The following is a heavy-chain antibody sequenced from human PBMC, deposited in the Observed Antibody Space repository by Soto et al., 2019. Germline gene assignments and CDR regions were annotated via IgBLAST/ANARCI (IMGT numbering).Heavy chain of an antibody. CDR1: GFTVSSNY. Sequence: EVQLVESGGGLIQPGGSLRLSCAASGFTVSSNYMSWVRQAPGKGLEWVSVIYSGGSTYYADSVKGRFTISRDNSKNTLYLQMNSLSAEDTAVYYCARDFVVVAAAGRGSYYYCGMDVWGQGTTVTVSS. CDR2: IYSGGST. CDR3: ARDFVVVAAAGRGSYYYCGMDV. V-gene: IGHV3-53*01. D-gene: IGHD6-13*01. J-gene: IGHJ6*02.